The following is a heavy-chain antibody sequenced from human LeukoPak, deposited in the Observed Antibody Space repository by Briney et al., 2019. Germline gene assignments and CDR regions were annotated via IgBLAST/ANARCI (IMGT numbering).Heavy chain of an antibody. J-gene: IGHJ4*02. Sequence: GASVKVSCKASGGTFISYAISWVRQAPGQGLEWMGRIIPIFGTANYAQKFQGRVTITTDESTSTAYMELSSLRSEDTAVYYCARDFGVGDSSGYYYDYWGQGTLVTVSS. CDR1: GGTFISYA. CDR3: ARDFGVGDSSGYYYDY. V-gene: IGHV1-69*05. D-gene: IGHD3-22*01. CDR2: IIPIFGTA.